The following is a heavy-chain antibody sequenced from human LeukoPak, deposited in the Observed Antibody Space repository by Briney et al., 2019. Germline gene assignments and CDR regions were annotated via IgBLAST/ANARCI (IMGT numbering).Heavy chain of an antibody. CDR2: IIPIFGTA. J-gene: IGHJ6*03. V-gene: IGHV1-69*05. D-gene: IGHD6-6*01. Sequence: ASVKVSCKASGGTFISYAISWVRQAPGKGLEWMGRIIPIFGTANYAQKFQGRVTSTTDESTITAYMELSSLRSEDTAVYYCARGLSSSSPNYYYYYYMDVWGKGTTVTVSS. CDR1: GGTFISYA. CDR3: ARGLSSSSPNYYYYYYMDV.